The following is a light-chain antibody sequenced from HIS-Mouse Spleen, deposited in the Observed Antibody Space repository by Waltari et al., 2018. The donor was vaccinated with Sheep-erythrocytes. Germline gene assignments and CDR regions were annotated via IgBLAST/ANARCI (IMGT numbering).Light chain of an antibody. CDR1: SSDVGGYNY. CDR2: HVS. J-gene: IGLJ1*01. Sequence: QSALTQPRSVSGSPGQSVTISCTGPSSDVGGYNYVSWYQQPPGKAPKLMIYHVSKRPSGVPDLFSGSKSGNTASLTISGLQAEDEADYYCCSYAGSYNHVFATGTKVTVL. V-gene: IGLV2-11*01. CDR3: CSYAGSYNHV.